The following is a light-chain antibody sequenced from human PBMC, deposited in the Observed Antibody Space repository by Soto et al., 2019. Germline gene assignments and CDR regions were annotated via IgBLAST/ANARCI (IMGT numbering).Light chain of an antibody. Sequence: EIVMTQSPSTLSVSPGERATISCRASQSVNSHLAWYQQRPGQAPRLLIYGASTRATGVPSRFSGSGYGTEFTLNINSLQAEDFAVYYCQQYNNFLWTFGQGNKVDI. CDR3: QQYNNFLWT. J-gene: IGKJ1*01. CDR2: GAS. CDR1: QSVNSH. V-gene: IGKV3-15*01.